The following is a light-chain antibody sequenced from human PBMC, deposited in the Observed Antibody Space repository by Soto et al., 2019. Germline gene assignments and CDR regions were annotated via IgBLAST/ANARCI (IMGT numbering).Light chain of an antibody. CDR3: AAWDDSLSCPV. CDR2: NNS. V-gene: IGLV1-44*01. CDR1: SSNIGSRS. Sequence: QSVLTQPPSAPGTPGQRVTISCSGSSSNIGSRSVNWYQQLPGTAPKLLIHNNSQRPSGVPDRFSGSKSGTSASLAISGLQSEDEADYYCAAWDDSLSCPVFGGGTKVTVL. J-gene: IGLJ3*02.